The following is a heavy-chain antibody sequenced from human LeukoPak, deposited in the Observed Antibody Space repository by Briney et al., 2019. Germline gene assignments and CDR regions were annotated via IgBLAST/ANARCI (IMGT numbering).Heavy chain of an antibody. D-gene: IGHD6-13*01. CDR3: ARVEYSSSLYGPWPRYYYYMDV. J-gene: IGHJ6*03. CDR1: GGSISSSSYY. CDR2: IYYSGST. V-gene: IGHV4-39*07. Sequence: SETLSLTCTVSGGSISSSSYYWGWIRQPPGKGLEWIGSIYYSGSTHYNPSLKSRVTISVDTSKNQFSLKLSSVTAADTAVYYCARVEYSSSLYGPWPRYYYYMDVWGKGTTVTVSS.